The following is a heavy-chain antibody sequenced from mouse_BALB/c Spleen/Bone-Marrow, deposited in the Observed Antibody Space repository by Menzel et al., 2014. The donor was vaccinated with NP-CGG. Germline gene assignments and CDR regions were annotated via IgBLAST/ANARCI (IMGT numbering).Heavy chain of an antibody. CDR2: IYPGDGDT. CDR1: GYAFSVYW. Sequence: VQLQQSGAELVRPGSSVKISCKASGYAFSVYWMNWVKQRPGQGLEWIGQIYPGDGDTNYNGKFKGRATLTADKSSNXAYMQLSSLTSEDSAVYFCARGGISVDYWGQGTTLTVSS. CDR3: ARGGISVDY. V-gene: IGHV1-80*01. J-gene: IGHJ2*01.